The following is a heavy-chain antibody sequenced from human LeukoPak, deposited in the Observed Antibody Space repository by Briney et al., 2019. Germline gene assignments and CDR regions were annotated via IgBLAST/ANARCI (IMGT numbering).Heavy chain of an antibody. CDR3: ARDGAMVQGARNAFDI. CDR1: GGSISSYY. D-gene: IGHD3-10*01. V-gene: IGHV4-59*01. Sequence: PSETLSLTCTVSGGSISSYYWSWIRQPPGKGLEWIGYIYYSGSTNYNPSLKSRVTISVDTSKNQFSLKLSSVTAADTAVYYCARDGAMVQGARNAFDIWGQGTMVTVSS. CDR2: IYYSGST. J-gene: IGHJ3*02.